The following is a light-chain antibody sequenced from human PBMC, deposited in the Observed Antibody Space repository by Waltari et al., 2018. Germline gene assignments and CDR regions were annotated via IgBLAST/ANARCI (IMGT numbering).Light chain of an antibody. CDR1: QKISSY. V-gene: IGKV1-39*01. CDR2: DAS. CDR3: QQTYTTPRT. Sequence: DIQMTQSPSSLSASVEDRVTITCRASQKISSYLNWYQQKPGTAPRLLIYDASRLQSGVPSRFRGSGSETDFTLTISILQPEDFGTYYCQQTYTTPRTFGQGTKVETK. J-gene: IGKJ1*01.